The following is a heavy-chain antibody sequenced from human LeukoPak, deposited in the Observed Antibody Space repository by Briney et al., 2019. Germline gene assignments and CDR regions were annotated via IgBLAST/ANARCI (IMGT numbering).Heavy chain of an antibody. CDR3: AKDQNYYGLGSYPTY. D-gene: IGHD3-10*01. V-gene: IGHV3-23*01. CDR2: IIGSGTNT. Sequence: GGSLRLSCAAPGFTFSRHVMTSVRQAPGKGLEWVSEIIGSGTNTSYADSVKGRFTISRDNYRNTLNLQMNSVRDGDAAVYFCAKDQNYYGLGSYPTYWGQGTLVSVSS. CDR1: GFTFSRHV. J-gene: IGHJ4*02.